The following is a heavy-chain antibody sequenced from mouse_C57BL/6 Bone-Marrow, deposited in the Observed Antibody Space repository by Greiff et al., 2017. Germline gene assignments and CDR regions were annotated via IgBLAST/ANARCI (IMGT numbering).Heavy chain of an antibody. V-gene: IGHV5-9-1*02. CDR1: GFTFSSYA. CDR2: ISSGGDYI. J-gene: IGHJ4*01. Sequence: EVKLMESGEGLVKPGGSLKLSCAASGFTFSSYAMSWVRQTPEKRLEWVAYISSGGDYIYYADTVKGRFTISRDNARNTLYLQMSSLKSEDTAMYYCTRETAQALFLYAMDYWGQGTSVTVSS. D-gene: IGHD3-2*02. CDR3: TRETAQALFLYAMDY.